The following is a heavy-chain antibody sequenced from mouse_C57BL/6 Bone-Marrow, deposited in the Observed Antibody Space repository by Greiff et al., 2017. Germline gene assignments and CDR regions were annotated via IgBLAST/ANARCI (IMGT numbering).Heavy chain of an antibody. CDR1: GFTFSSYA. J-gene: IGHJ1*03. CDR3: ARARYFDV. CDR2: ISDGGSYT. V-gene: IGHV5-4*01. Sequence: EVQVVESGGGLVKPGGSLKLSCAASGFTFSSYAMSWVRQTPEKRLEWVATISDGGSYTYYPDNVQGRFTISRDNAKNNLYLQMRHLKSEDTAMYYCARARYFDVWGTGTTVTVSS.